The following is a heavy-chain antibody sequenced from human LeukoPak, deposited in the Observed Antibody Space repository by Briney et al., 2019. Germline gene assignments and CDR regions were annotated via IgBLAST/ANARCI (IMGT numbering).Heavy chain of an antibody. D-gene: IGHD1-26*01. CDR1: GFTFSSYW. J-gene: IGHJ4*02. CDR2: INSDGSST. CDR3: AKDRSIRVGAKNY. Sequence: PGGSLRLSCAASGFTFSSYWMHWVRQAPGKGLVWVSRINSDGSSTSYADSVKGRFTISRDNSKNTLYLQMNSLRAEDTAVYYCAKDRSIRVGAKNYWGQGTLVTVSS. V-gene: IGHV3-74*01.